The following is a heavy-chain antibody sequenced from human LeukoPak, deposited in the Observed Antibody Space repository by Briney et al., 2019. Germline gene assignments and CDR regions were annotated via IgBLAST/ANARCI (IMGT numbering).Heavy chain of an antibody. CDR3: ARHRVLRYFDWSDSWFDP. CDR2: INHSGST. V-gene: IGHV4-34*01. Sequence: PSETLSLTCAVYGGSFSGYYWSWIRQPPGKGLEWIGEINHSGSTNYNPSLKSRVTISVDTSKNQFSLKLSSVTAADTAMYYCARHRVLRYFDWSDSWFDPWGQGTLVTVSS. J-gene: IGHJ5*02. D-gene: IGHD3-9*01. CDR1: GGSFSGYY.